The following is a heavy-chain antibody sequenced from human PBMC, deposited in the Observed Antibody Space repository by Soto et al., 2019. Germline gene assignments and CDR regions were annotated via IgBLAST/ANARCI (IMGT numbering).Heavy chain of an antibody. Sequence: PGGSLRLSCAASGFTFSSYGMHWVRQAPGKGLEWVAVIWYDGSNKYYADSVKGRFTISRDNSKNTLYLQMNSLRAEDTAVYYCVRGYYDFWSGYSHYYYYGMDVWGQGTTVTVSS. D-gene: IGHD3-3*01. V-gene: IGHV3-33*01. J-gene: IGHJ6*02. CDR2: IWYDGSNK. CDR1: GFTFSSYG. CDR3: VRGYYDFWSGYSHYYYYGMDV.